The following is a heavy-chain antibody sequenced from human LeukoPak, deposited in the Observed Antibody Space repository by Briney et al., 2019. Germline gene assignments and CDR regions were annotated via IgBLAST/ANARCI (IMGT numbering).Heavy chain of an antibody. V-gene: IGHV3-30-3*01. CDR1: GFTFSSYA. CDR2: ISYDGSNK. Sequence: PGGSLRLSCAASGFTFSSYAMHWVRQAPGKGLEWVAVISYDGSNKYYADSVKGRFTISRDNSKNTLYLQMNSLRAEDTAVYYCVKGRSGLYSSGWMDVWGQGTTVTVSS. CDR3: VKGRSGLYSSGWMDV. J-gene: IGHJ6*02. D-gene: IGHD6-19*01.